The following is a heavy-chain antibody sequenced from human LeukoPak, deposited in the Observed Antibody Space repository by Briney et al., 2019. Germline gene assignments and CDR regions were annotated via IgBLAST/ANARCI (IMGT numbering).Heavy chain of an antibody. CDR2: INPNSGGT. Sequence: ASVKVSCKASGYTFTGYYMHWVRQAPGQGLEWMGWINPNSGGTNYAQKFQGRVTMTRDTSISTAYMELSRLRSGDTAVYYCARDDLFVVVPAAAPGDYWGQGTLVTVSS. CDR3: ARDDLFVVVPAAAPGDY. D-gene: IGHD2-2*01. J-gene: IGHJ4*02. CDR1: GYTFTGYY. V-gene: IGHV1-2*02.